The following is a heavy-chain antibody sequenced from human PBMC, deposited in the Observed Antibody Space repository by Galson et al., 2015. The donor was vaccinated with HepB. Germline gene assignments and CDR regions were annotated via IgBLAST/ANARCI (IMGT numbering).Heavy chain of an antibody. CDR3: AREAGSDGPVY. CDR1: GFSFSIYS. J-gene: IGHJ4*02. CDR2: ISSSSTYI. D-gene: IGHD2-8*01. V-gene: IGHV3-21*01. Sequence: SLRLSCAASGFSFSIYSMNWVRQAPGKGLEWVSSISSSSTYIYYTGSVKGRFTISRDNAKNSLYLQMSGLRAEDTAVYYCAREAGSDGPVYWGQGTLVTVSS.